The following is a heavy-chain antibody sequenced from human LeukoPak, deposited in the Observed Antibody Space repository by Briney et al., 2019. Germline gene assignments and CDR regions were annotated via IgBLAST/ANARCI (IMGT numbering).Heavy chain of an antibody. CDR1: GFIFSLYC. CDR2: ICPDGTGI. J-gene: IGHJ4*02. Sequence: GGSLRLSCAASGFIFSLYCMHWVRQAPVKGPMWVSRICPDGTGISYADSVKARFTTSRDNAKNTVYLQMNGLREEDTAVYYCVRDFRSADYWGQGTLVTVSS. V-gene: IGHV3-74*01. CDR3: VRDFRSADY.